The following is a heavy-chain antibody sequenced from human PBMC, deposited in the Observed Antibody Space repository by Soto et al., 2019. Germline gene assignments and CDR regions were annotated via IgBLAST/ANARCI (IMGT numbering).Heavy chain of an antibody. Sequence: EVQLVESGGGLVKPGGSLRLSCAASGFTFSSYSMNWVRQAPGKGLEWVSSISSSSSYIYYADSVKGRFTISRDNAKNSLYLQMNSLRAEDTAVYYCARVYQQLDGDYYYMDVWGKGTTVTVSS. D-gene: IGHD6-13*01. CDR2: ISSSSSYI. J-gene: IGHJ6*03. V-gene: IGHV3-21*01. CDR3: ARVYQQLDGDYYYMDV. CDR1: GFTFSSYS.